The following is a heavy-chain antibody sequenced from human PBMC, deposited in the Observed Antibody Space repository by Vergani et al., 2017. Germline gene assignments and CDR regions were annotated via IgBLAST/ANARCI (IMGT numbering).Heavy chain of an antibody. J-gene: IGHJ6*03. CDR1: GFTVSSNY. D-gene: IGHD2-21*01. V-gene: IGHV3-30*03. CDR2: ISSDGTNK. CDR3: ARCPVVYYYYYMDV. Sequence: VQLVESGGGLVQPGGSLRLSCAASGFTVSSNYMSWVRQAPGKGLEWVALISSDGTNKYSADTVKGRFTISRDNSKNTLYLQMNSLRADDTAVYYCARCPVVYYYYYMDVWGKGTTVTVSS.